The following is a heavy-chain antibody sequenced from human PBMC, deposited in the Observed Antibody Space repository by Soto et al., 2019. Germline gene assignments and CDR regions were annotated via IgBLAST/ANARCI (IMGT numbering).Heavy chain of an antibody. D-gene: IGHD1-20*01. CDR2: IDTGSKFM. CDR3: ARATESYKWNDGLMDV. J-gene: IGHJ6*02. CDR1: GFTFSAYT. Sequence: EVQLVESGGGLVKPGGSLRLSCAASGFTFSAYTMNWVRQAPGKGLEWISSIDTGSKFMFYADSVTGRFTISRDNAKNSLYLQINSLRAEDTAVYYCARATESYKWNDGLMDVWGQGTTVTVSS. V-gene: IGHV3-21*01.